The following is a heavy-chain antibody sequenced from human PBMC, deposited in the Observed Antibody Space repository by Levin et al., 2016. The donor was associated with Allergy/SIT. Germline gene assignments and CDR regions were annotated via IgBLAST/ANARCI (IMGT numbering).Heavy chain of an antibody. J-gene: IGHJ4*02. V-gene: IGHV1-2*02. Sequence: WVRQAPGQGLEWMGWINPKSGGTNYAQKFQGRVAMTRDTSISTAYMELTGLRPDDTAMYYCARDVGGTYTYGSFDYWGQGTLVTVSS. D-gene: IGHD5-18*01. CDR2: INPKSGGT. CDR3: ARDVGGTYTYGSFDY.